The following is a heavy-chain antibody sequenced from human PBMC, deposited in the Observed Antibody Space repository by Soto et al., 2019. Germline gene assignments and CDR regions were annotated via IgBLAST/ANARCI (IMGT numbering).Heavy chain of an antibody. CDR3: STVQPGEPRWAHFDY. Sequence: GGSLRLSCAVSGFTFSGAWMSWVRQAPGKGLEWVGRIKSKRDGETTDYTAPVKGRFTISREDSKNTLYLQRNSLKDEDTAVYNCSTVQPGEPRWAHFDYWGQGTLVTVSS. CDR1: GFTFSGAW. V-gene: IGHV3-15*01. CDR2: IKSKRDGETT. J-gene: IGHJ4*01. D-gene: IGHD1-26*01.